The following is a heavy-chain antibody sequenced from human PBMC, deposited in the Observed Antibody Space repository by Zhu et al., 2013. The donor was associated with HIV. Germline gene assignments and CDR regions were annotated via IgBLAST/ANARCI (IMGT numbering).Heavy chain of an antibody. V-gene: IGHV1-2*04. CDR1: GYTFTGYY. CDR2: INPNSGGT. Sequence: QVQLVQSGAEVKKPGASVKVSCKASGYTFTGYYMHWVRQAPGQGLEWMGWINPNSGGTNYAQKFQGWVTMTRDTSISTAYMELSRLRSDDTAVYYCARLYSSSSSYYYGMDVWGQGTTVTVSS. D-gene: IGHD6-6*01. J-gene: IGHJ6*02. CDR3: ARLYSSSSSYYYGMDV.